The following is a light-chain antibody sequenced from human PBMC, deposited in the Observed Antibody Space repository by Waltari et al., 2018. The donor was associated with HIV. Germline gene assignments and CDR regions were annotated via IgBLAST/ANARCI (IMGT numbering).Light chain of an antibody. CDR2: RND. CDR3: ASWDDKLSHWV. CDR1: NSNVGKNF. Sequence: QSVLTQPPSASKSPGQRVLIPCSGTNSNVGKNFVSWFQQVPGGAPKLVIYRNDRLPSGVPDRFSGAKSGSSATLAISGLQSDDEADYFCASWDDKLSHWVFGVGTKLTV. V-gene: IGLV1-47*01. J-gene: IGLJ3*02.